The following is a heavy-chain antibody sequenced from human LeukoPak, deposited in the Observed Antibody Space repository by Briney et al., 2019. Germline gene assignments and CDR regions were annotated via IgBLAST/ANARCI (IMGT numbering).Heavy chain of an antibody. CDR1: GYTLTELS. CDR3: ATRLSSPDDY. Sequence: GASVTVSCKVSGYTLTELSMHWVRQAPGKGLEWMGGFDPEDGEAIYAQKFQGRVTMTEDTSTDTAYMELSSLRSEDTAVYYCATRLSSPDDYWGQGTLVTVSS. V-gene: IGHV1-24*01. D-gene: IGHD2-2*01. J-gene: IGHJ4*02. CDR2: FDPEDGEA.